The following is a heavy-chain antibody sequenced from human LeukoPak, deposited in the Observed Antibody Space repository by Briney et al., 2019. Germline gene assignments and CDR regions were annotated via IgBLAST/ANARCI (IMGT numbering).Heavy chain of an antibody. CDR1: GGSISSYY. CDR2: IYYRGRH. D-gene: IGHD6-19*01. CDR3: ARDGSGWSYFDY. Sequence: SETLSLTRSVWGGSISSYYWRWIRGPPGKGLEWIGYIYYRGRHKHNPSPKSRVTISVHTSKSQFSLKLSSVIAADTAVYYCARDGSGWSYFDYWGQGTLVTVSS. J-gene: IGHJ4*02. V-gene: IGHV4-59*13.